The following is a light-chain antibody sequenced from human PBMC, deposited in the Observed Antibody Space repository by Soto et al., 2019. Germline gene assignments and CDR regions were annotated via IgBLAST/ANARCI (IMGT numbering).Light chain of an antibody. Sequence: ENVLTQSPATLSVSPGERATLSCRTSQIIGTNLAWYQQKPGQAPRLLIYGAFIRAPGFPARFRGTGSGSEFTLTISSLQTEDGALYYCQQYDKWPYTFGQGTRLEIK. CDR3: QQYDKWPYT. V-gene: IGKV3-15*01. CDR1: QIIGTN. CDR2: GAF. J-gene: IGKJ5*01.